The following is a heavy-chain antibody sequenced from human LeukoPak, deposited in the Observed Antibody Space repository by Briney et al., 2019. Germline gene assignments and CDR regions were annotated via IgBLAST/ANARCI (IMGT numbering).Heavy chain of an antibody. CDR2: IYYSGST. CDR1: GGSISSSSYY. J-gene: IGHJ5*02. CDR3: ARKTAYNWFDP. V-gene: IGHV4-31*03. Sequence: SETLSLTCTVSGGSISSSSYYWGWIRQHPGKGLEWIGYIYYSGSTYYNPSLKSRVTISVDTSKNQFSLKLSSVTAADTAVYYCARKTAYNWFDPWGQGTLVTVSS.